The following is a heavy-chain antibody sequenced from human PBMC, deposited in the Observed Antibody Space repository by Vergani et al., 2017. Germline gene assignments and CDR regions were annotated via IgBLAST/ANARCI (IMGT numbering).Heavy chain of an antibody. V-gene: IGHV3-21*01. D-gene: IGHD2-2*01. CDR3: ARDESTRYCSSTSCYYYYCYMYF. J-gene: IGHJ6*03. CDR1: GFTFSSYS. Sequence: EVQLVESGGGLVKPGGSLRLSCAASGFTFSSYSMNWVRPAPGKGMEWVSSISSSSSYIYYADSVKGRFTISRDNAKNSLYLQMNSLRAEDTAVYYCARDESTRYCSSTSCYYYYCYMYFWGKGPTVIVSS. CDR2: ISSSSSYI.